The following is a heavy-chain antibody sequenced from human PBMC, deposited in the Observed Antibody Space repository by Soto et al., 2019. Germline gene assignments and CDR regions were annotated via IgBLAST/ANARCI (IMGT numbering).Heavy chain of an antibody. J-gene: IGHJ4*02. D-gene: IGHD2-15*01. Sequence: GGSLRLSCAASGFTFSSYWMHWVRQAPGKGLVWVSRINSDGSSTSYADSVKGRFTISRDNAKNTLYLQMNSLRAEDTAVYYCAREGVVVAGRVVTATSLDYWGQGTLVTVSS. V-gene: IGHV3-74*01. CDR2: INSDGSST. CDR1: GFTFSSYW. CDR3: AREGVVVAGRVVTATSLDY.